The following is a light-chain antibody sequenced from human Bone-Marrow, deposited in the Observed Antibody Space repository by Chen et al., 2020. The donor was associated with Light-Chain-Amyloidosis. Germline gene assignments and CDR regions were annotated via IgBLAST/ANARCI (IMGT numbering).Light chain of an antibody. CDR1: SGSIATNY. Sequence: NFMLTQPHSVSEPPGKTVIISCTRSSGSIATNYVQWYQQRPGSSPTTVIYEDDQRPSGGPDRCSGSIDRSSNSASLTISGLKTEDEADYYCQSYQGSSQGVFGGGTKLTVL. V-gene: IGLV6-57*01. CDR2: EDD. J-gene: IGLJ3*02. CDR3: QSYQGSSQGV.